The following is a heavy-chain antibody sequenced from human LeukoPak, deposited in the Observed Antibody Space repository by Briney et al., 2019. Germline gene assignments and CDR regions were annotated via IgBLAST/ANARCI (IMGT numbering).Heavy chain of an antibody. V-gene: IGHV3-7*03. J-gene: IGHJ4*01. D-gene: IGHD6-25*01. CDR3: ARDSGWNAFDY. Sequence: GGALRVSCAASGFTFSNSRMDWVRQAPGEGLEWVAHIKEDGSQKNYIDSVKGRFTISRDNTKKSLFLQMNNLRVEDTAVYYCARDSGWNAFDYRGQGTLVTVSS. CDR1: GFTFSNSR. CDR2: IKEDGSQK.